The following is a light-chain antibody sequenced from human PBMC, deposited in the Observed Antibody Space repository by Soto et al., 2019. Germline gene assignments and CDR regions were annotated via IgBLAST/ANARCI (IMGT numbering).Light chain of an antibody. V-gene: IGKV3-11*01. CDR3: QQFDDSVT. CDR2: DAS. CDR1: QSVSSY. J-gene: IGKJ5*01. Sequence: EIVWTQSPATLSLSPWERATLSCRASQSVSSYLAWYQQKPGQAPRLLIYDASNRATGTPDRFSGSGSGTDFTLTISRLETEDSAVYYCQQFDDSVTFGQGTRLEIK.